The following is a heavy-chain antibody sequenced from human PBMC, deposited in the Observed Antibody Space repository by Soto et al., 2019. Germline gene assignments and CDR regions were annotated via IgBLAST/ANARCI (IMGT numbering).Heavy chain of an antibody. V-gene: IGHV4-59*01. CDR3: ASDRITHYYYYVMDV. J-gene: IGHJ6*02. Sequence: LSLTCTVSGGSISSYYWSWIRQPPGKGLEWIGYIYYSGSTNYNPSLKSRVTISVDTSKNQFSLKLSSVTAADTAVYYCASDRITHYYYYVMDVWGQGTTVTVSS. CDR2: IYYSGST. CDR1: GGSISSYY. D-gene: IGHD1-20*01.